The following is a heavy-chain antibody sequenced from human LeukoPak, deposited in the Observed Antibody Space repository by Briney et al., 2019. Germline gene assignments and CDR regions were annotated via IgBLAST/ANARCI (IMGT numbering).Heavy chain of an antibody. D-gene: IGHD4-17*01. CDR1: GYTFTNYA. Sequence: ASVKVSCKASGYTFTNYAMNWVRQAPGQGLEWMGWINTNTGNPTYAQGFTGRFVFSLDTSVSTAYLQISSLKAEDTAVYYCARVHFASSDTVTTRFDYWGQGTLVTVSS. J-gene: IGHJ4*02. V-gene: IGHV7-4-1*02. CDR3: ARVHFASSDTVTTRFDY. CDR2: INTNTGNP.